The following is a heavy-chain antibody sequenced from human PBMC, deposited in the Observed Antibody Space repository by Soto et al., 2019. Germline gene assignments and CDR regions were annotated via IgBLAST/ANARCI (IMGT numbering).Heavy chain of an antibody. V-gene: IGHV4-39*01. Sequence: PSETLSLTCTVSGGSIDRSNYYWDWIRQPPGKGLEWIGATYYNGNAYYNPSLQSLVTMSVDTSKNQFSLKLISVTAADTAVYYCARHFVAVVIKGWGYWGQGTLVTVS. CDR1: GGSIDRSNYY. D-gene: IGHD3-22*01. J-gene: IGHJ4*02. CDR2: TYYNGNA. CDR3: ARHFVAVVIKGWGY.